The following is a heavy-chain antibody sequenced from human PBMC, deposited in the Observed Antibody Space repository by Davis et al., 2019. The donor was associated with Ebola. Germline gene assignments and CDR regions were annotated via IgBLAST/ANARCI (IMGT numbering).Heavy chain of an antibody. CDR3: ATFNSWAKYNWFDP. Sequence: GGSLRLSCAASGFTFSSYAMSWVRQAPGKGLEWVSVIYSGGSTYYADSVKGRFTISRDNSKNTLYLQMNSLRAEDTAVYYCATFNSWAKYNWFDPWGQGTLVTVSS. J-gene: IGHJ5*02. V-gene: IGHV3-53*01. CDR1: GFTFSSYA. D-gene: IGHD6-13*01. CDR2: IYSGGST.